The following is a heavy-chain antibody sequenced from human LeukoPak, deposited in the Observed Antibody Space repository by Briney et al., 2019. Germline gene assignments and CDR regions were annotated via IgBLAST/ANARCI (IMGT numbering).Heavy chain of an antibody. D-gene: IGHD3-10*01. Sequence: GGSLRLSCAASGFTFSSYAMSWVRQAPGKGLEWVSAISGRGGSTYYADSVKGRFTISRDNSKNTLYLQMNSRREEDTAVYYCAKDLGYYGSITYFDYWGQGTLFTVSS. V-gene: IGHV3-23*01. CDR3: AKDLGYYGSITYFDY. CDR2: ISGRGGST. CDR1: GFTFSSYA. J-gene: IGHJ4*02.